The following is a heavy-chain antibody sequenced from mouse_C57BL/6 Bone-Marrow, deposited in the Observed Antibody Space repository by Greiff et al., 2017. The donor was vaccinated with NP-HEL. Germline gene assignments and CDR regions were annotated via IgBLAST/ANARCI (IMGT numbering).Heavy chain of an antibody. CDR1: GFNIKNTY. CDR3: ARDDYDDYAMDY. V-gene: IGHV14-3*01. D-gene: IGHD2-4*01. CDR2: IDPANGNT. J-gene: IGHJ4*01. Sequence: VHVKQSVAELVRPGASVKLSCTASGFNIKNTYMDWVKQRPEQGLEWIGGIDPANGNTKYAPKFQGKATITADTSSNTAYLQLSSLTSEDTAIYYCARDDYDDYAMDYWGQGTSVTVSS.